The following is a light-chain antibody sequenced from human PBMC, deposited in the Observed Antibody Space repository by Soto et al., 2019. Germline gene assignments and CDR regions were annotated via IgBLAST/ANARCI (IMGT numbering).Light chain of an antibody. J-gene: IGLJ1*01. CDR2: DVS. CDR3: SSYTSSRTIGDV. CDR1: SSDVGGYNY. Sequence: QSALTQPASVSGSPGQSITISCTGTSSDVGGYNYVSWYQQHPGKAPKLMIYDVSNRPSGVSNRFSGSKSGNTASLTISGLQAEDEADYYCSSYTSSRTIGDVFGTGTKLTVL. V-gene: IGLV2-14*01.